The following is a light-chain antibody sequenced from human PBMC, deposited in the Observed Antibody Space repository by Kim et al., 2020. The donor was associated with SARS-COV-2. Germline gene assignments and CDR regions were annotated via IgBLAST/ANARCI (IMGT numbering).Light chain of an antibody. J-gene: IGKJ3*01. Sequence: DIQMTQSPSSLSASVGDRVTITCRASQDISNSLAWFQQRRGKAPKSLIYAASRLQGGVPSRFSGSGSGTDFTLTISSLQPEDFATYYCQHYKSYPFAFGPGTKVDIK. CDR3: QHYKSYPFA. V-gene: IGKV1-16*01. CDR2: AAS. CDR1: QDISNS.